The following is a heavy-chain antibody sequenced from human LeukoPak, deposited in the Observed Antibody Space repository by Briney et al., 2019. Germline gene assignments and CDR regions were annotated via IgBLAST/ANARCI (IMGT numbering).Heavy chain of an antibody. Sequence: SETLSLTCTVSGGSISSSSYYWGWIRKPPGKGLEWIGSIYYSGSTYYNPSLKSRVTISVDTSKNQFSLKLSSVTAADTAVYYCATPYYYDSSGYYYGREAFDIWGQGTMVTVSS. J-gene: IGHJ3*02. CDR3: ATPYYYDSSGYYYGREAFDI. CDR2: IYYSGST. CDR1: GGSISSSSYY. D-gene: IGHD3-22*01. V-gene: IGHV4-39*01.